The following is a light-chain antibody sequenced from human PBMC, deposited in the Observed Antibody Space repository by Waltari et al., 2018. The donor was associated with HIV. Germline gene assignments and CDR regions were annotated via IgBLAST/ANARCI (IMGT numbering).Light chain of an antibody. CDR2: SDI. V-gene: IGLV1-40*01. CDR1: RSNIGAGYF. J-gene: IGLJ2*01. Sequence: QSALTQPPSVSGAPGQRVTISCTGNRSNIGAGYFLHWYQHLPGTAPKLLVYSDINRPSGVPDRVSGSKSGTSASLVITGLQAEDEADYYCQSYDSSLRASVFGGGTKLTVL. CDR3: QSYDSSLRASV.